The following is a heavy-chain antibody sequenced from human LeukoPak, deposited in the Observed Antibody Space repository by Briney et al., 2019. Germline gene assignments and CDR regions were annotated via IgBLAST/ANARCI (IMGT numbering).Heavy chain of an antibody. CDR2: IYTSEST. CDR3: AREGYYGSGYYFDY. V-gene: IGHV4-61*09. Sequence: SETLSLTCTVSGGSISSGNYYWSWIRQPAGKGLEWIGHIYTSESTYYNPSLKSRVTILVDTSKNQFSLKLSFVTAADTAVYYCAREGYYGSGYYFDYWGQGTLVTVSS. J-gene: IGHJ4*02. CDR1: GGSISSGNYY. D-gene: IGHD3-10*01.